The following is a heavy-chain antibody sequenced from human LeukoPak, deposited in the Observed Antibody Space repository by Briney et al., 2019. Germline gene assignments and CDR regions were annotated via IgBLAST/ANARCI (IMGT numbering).Heavy chain of an antibody. V-gene: IGHV1-2*02. CDR1: GSTLTDYY. D-gene: IGHD3-10*01. CDR2: INAKSGGT. Sequence: ASVKVSCKTSGSTLTDYYMNWVRQAPGQGLEWMGWINAKSGGTNYAQKFQGRVTMTRDTSTSTVYMELSSLRSEDTAVYYCARFGFNSYWGQGTLVTVSS. CDR3: ARFGFNSY. J-gene: IGHJ4*02.